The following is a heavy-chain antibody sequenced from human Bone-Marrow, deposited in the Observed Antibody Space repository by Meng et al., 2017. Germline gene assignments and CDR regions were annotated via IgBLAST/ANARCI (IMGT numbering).Heavy chain of an antibody. Sequence: GESLKISCAASGFTVSSNYMSWVRQAPGKGLEWVSAISGSGGSTYYADSVKGRFTISRDNSKNTLYLQMNSLRAEDTAVYYCAKVRGAYCGGDCYLDAFDIWGQGTMVTVSS. D-gene: IGHD2-21*02. CDR2: ISGSGGST. CDR1: GFTVSSNY. V-gene: IGHV3-23*01. CDR3: AKVRGAYCGGDCYLDAFDI. J-gene: IGHJ3*02.